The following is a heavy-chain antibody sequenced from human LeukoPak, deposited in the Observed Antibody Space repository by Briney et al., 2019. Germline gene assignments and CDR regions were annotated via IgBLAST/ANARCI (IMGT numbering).Heavy chain of an antibody. CDR3: ARDQDGDYIFDY. CDR1: GGTFSSCA. J-gene: IGHJ4*02. Sequence: ASVEVSCKASGGTFSSCAINWVRQAPGQGLEWMGRIVPILGTVKYAQKFQGRVTITADKSTSTAYMELSSLRSEDTAVYCCARDQDGDYIFDYWGQGTLVTVSS. CDR2: IVPILGTV. V-gene: IGHV1-69*04. D-gene: IGHD4-17*01.